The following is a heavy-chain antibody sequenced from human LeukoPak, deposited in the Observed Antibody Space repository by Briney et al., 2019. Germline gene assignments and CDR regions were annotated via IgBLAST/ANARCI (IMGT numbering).Heavy chain of an antibody. CDR2: IYYSGST. CDR3: ARVDYDDTSLIGFDP. V-gene: IGHV4-34*01. Sequence: SETLSLTCAVYGGSFSGYYWSWIRQPPGKGLEWIGSIYYSGSTYYNPSLKSRVTISVDTSKNQFSLKLSSVTAADTAVYYCARVDYDDTSLIGFDPWGQGTLVTVSS. CDR1: GGSFSGYY. D-gene: IGHD4-17*01. J-gene: IGHJ5*02.